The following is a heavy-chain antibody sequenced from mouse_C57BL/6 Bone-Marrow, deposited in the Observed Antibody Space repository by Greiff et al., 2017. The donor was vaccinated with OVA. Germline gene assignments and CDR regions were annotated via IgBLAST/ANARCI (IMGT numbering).Heavy chain of an antibody. J-gene: IGHJ1*03. Sequence: VQLQQSGAELVRPGSSVKMSCKTSGYTFTSYGINWVKQRPGQGLEWIGYIYIGNGYTEYNEKFKGKATLTSDTSSSTAYMPLSSLTSEDSAIYFCAFHYYGSPYWYFDVWGTGTTVTVSS. CDR2: IYIGNGYT. D-gene: IGHD1-1*01. CDR1: GYTFTSYG. V-gene: IGHV1-58*01. CDR3: AFHYYGSPYWYFDV.